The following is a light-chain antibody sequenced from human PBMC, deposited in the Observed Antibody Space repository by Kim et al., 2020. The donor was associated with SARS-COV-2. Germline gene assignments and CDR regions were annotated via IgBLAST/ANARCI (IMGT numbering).Light chain of an antibody. CDR2: LGS. CDR3: MQALQTRT. Sequence: DIVMTQSPLSLPVTPGEPASISCRSSQSLLHSNGYNYLDWYLQKPGQSPQLLIYLGSNRASGVPDRFSGCGSGTDFTLKISRVEAEDVGVYYCMQALQTRTFGQGTKVDIK. V-gene: IGKV2-28*01. CDR1: QSLLHSNGYNY. J-gene: IGKJ1*01.